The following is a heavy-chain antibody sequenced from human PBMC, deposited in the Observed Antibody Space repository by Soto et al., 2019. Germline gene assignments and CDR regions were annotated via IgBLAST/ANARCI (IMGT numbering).Heavy chain of an antibody. D-gene: IGHD3-3*01. Sequence: QITLNESGPPVVKPAEPLTLTCTFSGFSLTTSGVGVGWIRQSPGKAPEWLAFIYWDDDKRYSASLKSRLTITKDHSKNQVVLTMASVDPADTATYYCAHRILRTVFGLVTTTAIYFDFWGQGTPVVVSS. V-gene: IGHV2-5*02. CDR1: GFSLTTSGVG. CDR3: AHRILRTVFGLVTTTAIYFDF. J-gene: IGHJ4*02. CDR2: IYWDDDK.